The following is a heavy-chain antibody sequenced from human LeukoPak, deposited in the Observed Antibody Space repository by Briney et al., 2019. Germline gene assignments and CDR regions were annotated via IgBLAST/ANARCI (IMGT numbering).Heavy chain of an antibody. CDR3: AKVGVHLDYYMDV. Sequence: PSETLSLTCAVSGGSISSGGYPWSWIRQPPGKGLEWIGYIYYSGSTYYNPSLKSRVTISVDTSKNQFSLKLSSVTAADTAVYYCAKVGVHLDYYMDVWGKGTTVTVSS. V-gene: IGHV4-30-4*07. J-gene: IGHJ6*03. CDR2: IYYSGST. D-gene: IGHD1-26*01. CDR1: GGSISSGGYP.